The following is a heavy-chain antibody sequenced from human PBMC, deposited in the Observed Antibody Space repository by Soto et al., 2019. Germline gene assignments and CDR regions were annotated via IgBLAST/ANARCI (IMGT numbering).Heavy chain of an antibody. CDR2: IIPILGIA. V-gene: IGHV1-69*02. CDR3: ARDEAGIAAAGPNWFDP. D-gene: IGHD6-13*01. CDR1: GGTFSSYT. J-gene: IGHJ5*02. Sequence: SVKVSCKASGGTFSSYTISWVRQAPGQGLEWMGRIIPILGIANYAQKFQGRVTITADKSTSTAYMELSSLRSEDTAVYYCARDEAGIAAAGPNWFDPWGQGTLVTVSS.